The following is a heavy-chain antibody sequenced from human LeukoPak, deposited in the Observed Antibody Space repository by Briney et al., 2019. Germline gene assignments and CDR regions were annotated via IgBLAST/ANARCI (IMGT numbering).Heavy chain of an antibody. J-gene: IGHJ2*01. Sequence: SETLSLTCTVSGGSIRSYYWSWIRQPPGKGLEWIGHVYYSGTTNYSPSLKSRVTTSVDTSKNQFSLKLSSVTAADTAVYYCAREAGAYCSSTSCYALVSNFDLWGRGTLVTVSS. D-gene: IGHD2-2*01. CDR2: VYYSGTT. CDR3: AREAGAYCSSTSCYALVSNFDL. V-gene: IGHV4-59*01. CDR1: GGSIRSYY.